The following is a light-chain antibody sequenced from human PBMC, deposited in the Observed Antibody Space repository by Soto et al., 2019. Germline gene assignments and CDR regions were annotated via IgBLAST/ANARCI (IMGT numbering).Light chain of an antibody. CDR1: QSISRF. Sequence: DIQMTQSPSSLSASVGDRVTITCRASQSISRFLNWYQQKPGKAPKFLIYAASNLQSGVPSRFSGSGSGTDFTLTITSLQPEDFATYYCQQSYSIPSFGGGTKVEIK. CDR2: AAS. V-gene: IGKV1-39*01. J-gene: IGKJ4*01. CDR3: QQSYSIPS.